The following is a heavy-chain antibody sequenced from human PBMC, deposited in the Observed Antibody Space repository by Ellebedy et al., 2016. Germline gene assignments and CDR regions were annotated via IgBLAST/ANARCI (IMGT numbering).Heavy chain of an antibody. D-gene: IGHD3-10*01. CDR3: ARGNTMVRGVKAFDI. Sequence: ASVKVSXKASGGTFSSYAISWVRQAPGQGLEWMGWMNPNSGNTGYAQKFQGRVTMTRNTSISTAYMELSSLRSEDTAVYYCARGNTMVRGVKAFDIWGQGTMVTVSS. CDR1: GGTFSSYA. CDR2: MNPNSGNT. V-gene: IGHV1-8*02. J-gene: IGHJ3*02.